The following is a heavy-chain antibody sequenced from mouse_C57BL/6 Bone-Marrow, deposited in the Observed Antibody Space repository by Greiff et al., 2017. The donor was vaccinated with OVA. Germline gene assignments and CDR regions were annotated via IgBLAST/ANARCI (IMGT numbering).Heavy chain of an antibody. CDR3: ARDLWYFAV. CDR2: INYDGSST. J-gene: IGHJ1*03. CDR1: GFTFSDYY. V-gene: IGHV5-16*01. Sequence: EVQLVESEGGLVQPGSSMKLSCTASGFTFSDYYMAWVRQVPEKGLEWVANINYDGSSTYYLDSLKSRFIISSDNAKNILYLQMSSLKSEDTATYYCARDLWYFAVWGTGTTVTVSS.